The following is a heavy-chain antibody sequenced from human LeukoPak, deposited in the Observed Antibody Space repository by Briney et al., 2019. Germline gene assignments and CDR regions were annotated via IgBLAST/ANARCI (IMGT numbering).Heavy chain of an antibody. Sequence: GGSLRLSCAASGFTFSSYAMSWVRQAPGKGLEWVSAISGSGGSTYYADSEKGRFTISRDNSKNTLYLQMNSLRAEDTAVYYCAKDGLAIFGVVHSNNWFDPWGQGTLVTVSS. J-gene: IGHJ5*02. CDR1: GFTFSSYA. CDR2: ISGSGGST. V-gene: IGHV3-23*01. D-gene: IGHD3-3*01. CDR3: AKDGLAIFGVVHSNNWFDP.